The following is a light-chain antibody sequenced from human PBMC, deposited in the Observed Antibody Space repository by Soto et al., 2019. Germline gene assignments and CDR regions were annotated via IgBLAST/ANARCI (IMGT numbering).Light chain of an antibody. V-gene: IGKV3-20*01. CDR1: QSVSNNY. CDR2: GAS. CDR3: QQYGSSPPLT. Sequence: IVLMQSPGTLSLSPGERATLSCRASQSVSNNYVAWYQQKPGQAPRLLIAGASSRATGIPDRFSGSGSGTHFTLTISRLEPEDFAVYYCQQYGSSPPLTFGGGTKVEIK. J-gene: IGKJ4*01.